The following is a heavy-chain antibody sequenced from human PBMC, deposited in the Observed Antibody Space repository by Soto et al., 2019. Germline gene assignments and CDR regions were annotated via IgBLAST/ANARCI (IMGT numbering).Heavy chain of an antibody. CDR3: STDPTHSIGWEYYYYGIDL. Sequence: EVKLVGSGGGLVKPGGSLRLYCGAYGFTFRNAWRNWVLQAPGKVLETGGRIKIKTDGGTTDYASPVKGRLTISRDDAKNTLYLQINSLKTEDTAVYDGSTDPTHSIGWEYYYYGIDLWRRGTTVTVSS. J-gene: IGHJ6*02. V-gene: IGHV3-15*07. CDR2: IKIKTDGGTT. D-gene: IGHD6-6*01. CDR1: GFTFRNAW.